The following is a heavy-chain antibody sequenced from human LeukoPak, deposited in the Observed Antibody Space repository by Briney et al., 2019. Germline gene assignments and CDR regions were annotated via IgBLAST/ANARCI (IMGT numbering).Heavy chain of an antibody. J-gene: IGHJ4*02. CDR2: TYYRSKWHY. V-gene: IGHV6-1*01. Sequence: WVRQAPGQGLEWLGRTYYRSKWHYDYRGSVRSRISINPETSKNQFSLHLNSVTPEDTAVYYCSREVAYCGDDCYSAEFDYWGQGILVTVSS. CDR3: SREVAYCGDDCYSAEFDY. D-gene: IGHD2-21*02.